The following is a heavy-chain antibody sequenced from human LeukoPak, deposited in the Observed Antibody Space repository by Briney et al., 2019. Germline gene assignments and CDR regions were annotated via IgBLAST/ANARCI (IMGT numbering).Heavy chain of an antibody. D-gene: IGHD1-26*01. CDR1: GYTFTSYD. CDR3: ARMYSGSYRTFDY. V-gene: IGHV1-69*13. CDR2: IIPIFGTA. Sequence: VASVKVSCKASGYTFTSYDISWVRQAPGQGLEWMGGIIPIFGTANYAQKFQGRVTITADESTSTAYMELSSLRSEDTAVYYCARMYSGSYRTFDYWGQGTLVTVSS. J-gene: IGHJ4*02.